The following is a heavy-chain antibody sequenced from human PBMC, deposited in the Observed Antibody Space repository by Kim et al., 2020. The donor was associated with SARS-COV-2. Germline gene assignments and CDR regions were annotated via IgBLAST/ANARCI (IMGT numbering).Heavy chain of an antibody. V-gene: IGHV1-46*01. Sequence: ASVKVSCKASGYTFTSYYMHWVRQAPGQGLEWMGIINPSGGSTSYAQKFQGRVTMTRDTSTSTVYMELSSLRSEDTAVYYCARWPTRTMIVENHYYGMDVWGQGTTVTVSS. J-gene: IGHJ6*02. CDR1: GYTFTSYY. CDR2: INPSGGST. D-gene: IGHD3-22*01. CDR3: ARWPTRTMIVENHYYGMDV.